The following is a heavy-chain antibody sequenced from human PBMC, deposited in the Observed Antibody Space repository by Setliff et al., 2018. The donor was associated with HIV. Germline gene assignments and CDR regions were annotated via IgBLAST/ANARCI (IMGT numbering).Heavy chain of an antibody. D-gene: IGHD3-3*01. CDR1: GVSISDYY. CDR2: IYFSGST. CDR3: ARDRVHNPSYNFWSGPTNYYYYMDV. Sequence: SETLSFTCTVSGVSISDYYWSWIRQPPGKGLEWIGYIYFSGSTNYNPSLKSRVTMSLDTSKSQFSLKLSSVTAADTAVYYCARDRVHNPSYNFWSGPTNYYYYMDVWGKGTTVTVSS. J-gene: IGHJ6*03. V-gene: IGHV4-59*13.